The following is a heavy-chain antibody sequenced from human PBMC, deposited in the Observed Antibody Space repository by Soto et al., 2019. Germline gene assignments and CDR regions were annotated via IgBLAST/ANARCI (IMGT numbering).Heavy chain of an antibody. CDR1: GYSFTTYG. Sequence: QVQLVQSRGEVKKPGASVKVSCKTSGYSFTTYGISWVRQAPGQGLEWMGWISGYNGNTNYAQKLQGRVTMTTDTSTSTAYTELRSLRSDGTAVYYCAREGPAPYYYYGMDVWGQGSTVTVSS. V-gene: IGHV1-18*01. CDR3: AREGPAPYYYYGMDV. J-gene: IGHJ6*02. CDR2: ISGYNGNT.